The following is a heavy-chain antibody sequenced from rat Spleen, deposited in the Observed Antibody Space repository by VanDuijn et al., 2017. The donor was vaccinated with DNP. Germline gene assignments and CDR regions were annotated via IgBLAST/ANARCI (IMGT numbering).Heavy chain of an antibody. CDR3: ARSTTGIRGFYFDY. V-gene: IGHV5-31*01. Sequence: EVQLVESGGDLVQPGRSLKLSCVASGFTFNNYWMTWIRQVPGKGLEWVASITSSGSYTYYSDSVKGRFTISRDNAKNTPYLQMNSLRSEDTATYYCARSTTGIRGFYFDYWGQGVMVTVSS. CDR1: GFTFNNYW. D-gene: IGHD1-9*01. J-gene: IGHJ2*01. CDR2: ITSSGSYT.